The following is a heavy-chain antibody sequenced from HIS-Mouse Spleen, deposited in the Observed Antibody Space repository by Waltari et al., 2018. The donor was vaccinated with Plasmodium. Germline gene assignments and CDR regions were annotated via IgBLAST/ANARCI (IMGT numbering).Heavy chain of an antibody. CDR1: GSNFTGYY. CDR2: INPNSGGT. J-gene: IGHJ1*01. V-gene: IGHV1-2*02. CDR3: ARVLGYKAAAGTFVEYFQH. Sequence: QVQLVQSGAAVKKPRASVKVSCKASGSNFTGYYIHWVRLASGPGLEWMGWINPNSGGTNYAQKFQGRVTMTRDTSISTAYMELSRLRSDDTAVYYCARVLGYKAAAGTFVEYFQHWGQGTLVTVSS. D-gene: IGHD6-13*01.